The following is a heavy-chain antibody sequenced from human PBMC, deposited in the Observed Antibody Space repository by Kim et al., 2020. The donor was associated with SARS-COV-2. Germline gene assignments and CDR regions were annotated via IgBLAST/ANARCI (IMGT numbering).Heavy chain of an antibody. CDR3: ARDGDLYSSGKDCFDI. Sequence: GGSLRLSCAASGFTFSSYWMTWVRQAPGKGLEWVANIKQDGNQKYYVYSVKGRFTISRDNAKNSLYLQMNIRRAEDTAVYDCARDGDLYSSGKDCFDIWG. V-gene: IGHV3-7*01. CDR1: GFTFSSYW. D-gene: IGHD6-19*01. J-gene: IGHJ3*02. CDR2: IKQDGNQK.